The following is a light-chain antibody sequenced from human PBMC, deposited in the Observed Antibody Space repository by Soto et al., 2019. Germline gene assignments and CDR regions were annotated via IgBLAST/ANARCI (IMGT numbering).Light chain of an antibody. V-gene: IGLV1-51*01. CDR3: ATWDSALTAVV. J-gene: IGLJ3*02. Sequence: QSVLTQPPSVSAAPGQKVTISCSGSSSNIGNNYVSWYRQLPGTVPKVLIYDNNKRPSGIPDRFSGSKSDTSATPDITALLTGDEADYYCATWDSALTAVVFGGGTKLTVL. CDR2: DNN. CDR1: SSNIGNNY.